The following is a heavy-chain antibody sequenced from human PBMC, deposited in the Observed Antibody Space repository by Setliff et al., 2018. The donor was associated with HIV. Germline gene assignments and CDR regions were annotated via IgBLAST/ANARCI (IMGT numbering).Heavy chain of an antibody. Sequence: KTSETLSLTCNVSGGSIRRSDYSWGWIRQPPGKGLEWIGNIYYSGNTYYNPSLKSRVIISVDTSRNQFSLKLSSVTAADTAMYYCVRDGTQCSRTTCINWVDPWGQGTLVTVSS. CDR1: GGSIRRSDYS. D-gene: IGHD2-2*01. CDR3: VRDGTQCSRTTCINWVDP. V-gene: IGHV4-39*07. J-gene: IGHJ5*02. CDR2: IYYSGNT.